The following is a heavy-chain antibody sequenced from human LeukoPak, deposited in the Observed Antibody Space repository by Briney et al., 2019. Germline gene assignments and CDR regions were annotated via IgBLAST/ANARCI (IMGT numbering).Heavy chain of an antibody. CDR1: GFTFSIYD. CDR3: ARAVAGTHWLDP. D-gene: IGHD6-19*01. Sequence: PRGSLRLSCAASGFTFSIYDMHWVRHVTGKGLEWVSGIDTAGGTYYPDSVKGRFTMSRENAKNSLHLQMNSLGAGDTAVYYCARAVAGTHWLDPWGQGTLVTVSS. CDR2: IDTAGGT. J-gene: IGHJ5*02. V-gene: IGHV3-13*01.